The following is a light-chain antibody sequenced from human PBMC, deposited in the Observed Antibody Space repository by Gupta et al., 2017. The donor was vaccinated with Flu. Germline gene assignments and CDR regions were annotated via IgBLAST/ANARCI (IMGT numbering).Light chain of an antibody. CDR2: EVT. CDR3: RSSEGTNPYLV. Sequence: QSALTQPPSASGSPGQSVTISCTGTSSNIGGYNYVSWYQQHPGKAPKLMIFEVTKRPSGVPDRFSGSKSGKTASLTVXRXQAEDEXEYYCRSSEGTNPYLVFGGGTKLTVL. J-gene: IGLJ2*01. CDR1: SSNIGGYNY. V-gene: IGLV2-8*01.